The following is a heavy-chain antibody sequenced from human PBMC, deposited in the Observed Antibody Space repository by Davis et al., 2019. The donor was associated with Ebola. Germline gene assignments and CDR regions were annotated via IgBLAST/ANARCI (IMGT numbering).Heavy chain of an antibody. CDR3: ARRLGSNSNFDS. Sequence: SETLSLTCTVSGGSISSYYWSWIRQPPGKGLQWIGYIYYSGSTNYNPSLKSRVTISVDTSKNQFSLRLSSVTAADTAVYYCARRLGSNSNFDSWGQGTLVTVSS. D-gene: IGHD4-23*01. CDR1: GGSISSYY. CDR2: IYYSGST. V-gene: IGHV4-59*08. J-gene: IGHJ4*02.